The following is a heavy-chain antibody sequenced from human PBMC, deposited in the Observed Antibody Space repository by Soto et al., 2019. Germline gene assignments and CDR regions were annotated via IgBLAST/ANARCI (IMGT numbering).Heavy chain of an antibody. V-gene: IGHV4-39*01. CDR1: GGSISSSSYY. Sequence: PSETLSLTCTVSGGSISSSSYYWAWIRQPPGKGLEWIRSIYYSGSTYYNPSLKSRVTISVDTSKNQFSLKLSSVTAADTAVYYCARTFYSSGWYFDYWGQGTLVTVSS. CDR3: ARTFYSSGWYFDY. J-gene: IGHJ4*02. CDR2: IYYSGST. D-gene: IGHD6-19*01.